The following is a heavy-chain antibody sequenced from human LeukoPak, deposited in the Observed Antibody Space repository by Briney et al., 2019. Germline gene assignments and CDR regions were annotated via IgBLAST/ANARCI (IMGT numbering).Heavy chain of an antibody. Sequence: GGSLRLSCAASGSTFSNYWMRWVRQPPGKGLEGGADIKQDGSEKYYVDSVKGRFTISRDNAKNSLYLHMNNLSIEDTAVYYCAGDGDGYKSIPFDYWGQGALVTVSS. J-gene: IGHJ4*02. CDR1: GSTFSNYW. CDR3: AGDGDGYKSIPFDY. D-gene: IGHD5-12*01. CDR2: IKQDGSEK. V-gene: IGHV3-7*01.